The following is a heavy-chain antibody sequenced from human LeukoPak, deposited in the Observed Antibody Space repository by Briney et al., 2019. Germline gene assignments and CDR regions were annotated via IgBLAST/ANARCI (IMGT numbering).Heavy chain of an antibody. CDR2: ISGSGGST. J-gene: IGHJ5*02. V-gene: IGHV3-23*01. CDR3: AKEGYCTGGVCRPASNWFDP. CDR1: GFTFSSYA. Sequence: PGGSLRLSCAASGFTFSSYAMSWVRQAPGKGLEWVSAISGSGGSTYYADSVRGRFTISRDNSKNTLYLQMNSLRAEDTAVYYCAKEGYCTGGVCRPASNWFDPWGQGTLVTVSS. D-gene: IGHD2-8*02.